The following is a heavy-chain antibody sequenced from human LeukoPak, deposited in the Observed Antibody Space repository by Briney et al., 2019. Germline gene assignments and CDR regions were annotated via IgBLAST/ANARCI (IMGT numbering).Heavy chain of an antibody. CDR2: ISSSSGPI. J-gene: IGHJ4*02. CDR3: ARDGNYYDSSGYSYVYFDY. D-gene: IGHD3-22*01. CDR1: GFTFSSYE. V-gene: IGHV3-48*03. Sequence: GGSLRLSCAASGFTFSSYEMNWVRQAPGKGLEWVSYISSSSGPIYYADSVKGRFTISRDNAKNPLYLQMNSLRAEDTAVYYCARDGNYYDSSGYSYVYFDYWGQGTLVTVSS.